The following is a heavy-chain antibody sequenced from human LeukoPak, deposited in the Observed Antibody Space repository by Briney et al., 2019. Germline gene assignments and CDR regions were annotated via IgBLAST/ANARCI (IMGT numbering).Heavy chain of an antibody. J-gene: IGHJ4*02. V-gene: IGHV4-34*01. Sequence: SETLSLTCAVYGGSFSGYYWSWIRQPPGKGLEWIGEINHSGSTNYNPSLKSRVTISVDTSKNQFSLKLSSVTAADTAVYYCAKELRGVISYWGQGTLVTVSS. CDR1: GGSFSGYY. CDR2: INHSGST. D-gene: IGHD3-10*01. CDR3: AKELRGVISY.